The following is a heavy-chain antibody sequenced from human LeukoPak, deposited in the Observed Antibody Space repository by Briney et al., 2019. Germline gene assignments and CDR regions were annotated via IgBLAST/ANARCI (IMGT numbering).Heavy chain of an antibody. D-gene: IGHD3-22*01. CDR2: IIPILGIA. CDR1: GGTFSSYT. CDR3: ARENLTMIVSLNWFDP. Sequence: GASVKVSCKASGGTFSSYTISWVRQAPGQGLEWMGRIIPILGIANYVQKFQGRVTITADKSTSTAYMELSSLRSEDTAVYYCARENLTMIVSLNWFDPWGQGTLVTVSS. V-gene: IGHV1-69*04. J-gene: IGHJ5*02.